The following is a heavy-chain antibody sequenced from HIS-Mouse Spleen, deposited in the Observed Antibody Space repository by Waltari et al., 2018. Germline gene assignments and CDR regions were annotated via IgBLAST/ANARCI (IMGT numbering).Heavy chain of an antibody. D-gene: IGHD6-13*01. CDR1: GGSISSSSSS. V-gene: IGHV4-39*07. CDR2: IYYSGST. J-gene: IGHJ2*01. CDR3: AREIPYSSSWYDWYFDL. Sequence: QLQLQESGPGLVKPPETLPLTCTVSGGSISSSSSSWGWIRQPPGKGLEWIGSIYYSGSTYYNPSLKSRVTISVDTSKNQFSLKLSSVTAADTAVYYCAREIPYSSSWYDWYFDLWGRGTLVTVSS.